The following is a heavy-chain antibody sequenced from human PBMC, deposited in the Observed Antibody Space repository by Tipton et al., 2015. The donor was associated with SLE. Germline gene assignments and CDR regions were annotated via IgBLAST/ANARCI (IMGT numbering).Heavy chain of an antibody. CDR1: GYTFTSYA. J-gene: IGHJ2*01. D-gene: IGHD4/OR15-4a*01. CDR2: INAGNGNT. Sequence: QSGPEVKKPGASVKVSCKASGYTFTSYAMHWVRQDPGQRLEWMGWINAGNGNTKYSQKFQGRVTITRDTSASTAYMELSSLRSEDTAVYYCARYGGKGYVDLWGLGTLVTVSS. CDR3: ARYGGKGYVDL. V-gene: IGHV1-3*01.